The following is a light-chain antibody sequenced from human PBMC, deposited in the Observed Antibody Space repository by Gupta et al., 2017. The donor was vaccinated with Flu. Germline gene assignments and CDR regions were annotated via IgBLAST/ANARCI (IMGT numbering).Light chain of an antibody. CDR3: QQRSDLPMYT. CDR1: QRVSPS. J-gene: IGKJ2*01. CDR2: DAS. V-gene: IGKV3-11*01. Sequence: EVVLTQSPATLSLSPGERAVLSCRASQRVSPSLAWYQQKPGQAPRLLMYDASRRAAGIPARFSGSGYGTDFTLTISTREPEDFAVYYCQQRSDLPMYTFGQGTKLEIK.